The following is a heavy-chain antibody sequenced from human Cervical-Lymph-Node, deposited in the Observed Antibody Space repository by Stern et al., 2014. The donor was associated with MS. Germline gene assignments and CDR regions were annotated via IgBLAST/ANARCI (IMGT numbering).Heavy chain of an antibody. Sequence: EMQLVEAGGGLVRPGGSLRLSCAASGFTFSNAWMSWVRQAPGKGLEWVGRIKSKTDGGTIDYAAPVKGRFTISRDDSKSTLDLQMNSLKTEDTAVYYCTTDFLESYYYYNGMDVWGQGTTVTVSS. CDR1: GFTFSNAW. D-gene: IGHD2/OR15-2a*01. J-gene: IGHJ6*02. CDR2: IKSKTDGGTI. V-gene: IGHV3-15*01. CDR3: TTDFLESYYYYNGMDV.